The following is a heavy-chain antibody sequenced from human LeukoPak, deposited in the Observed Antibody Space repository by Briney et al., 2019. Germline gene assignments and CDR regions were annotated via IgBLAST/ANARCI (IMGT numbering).Heavy chain of an antibody. CDR3: VRDGGHRNWFPDY. CDR1: GDSVSSTNVA. CDR2: TYYRSKWHY. J-gene: IGHJ4*02. D-gene: IGHD3-9*01. Sequence: SQTLSLTCAISGDSVSSTNVAWNWIRQSPSRGLEWLGRTYYRSKWHYEYAQSVKSRITINPETSKNQFSLLLDSVTPEDTAVYYCVRDGGHRNWFPDYWGQGTLVTVSS. V-gene: IGHV6-1*01.